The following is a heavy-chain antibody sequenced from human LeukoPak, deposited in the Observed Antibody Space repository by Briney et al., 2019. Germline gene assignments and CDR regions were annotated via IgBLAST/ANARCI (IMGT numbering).Heavy chain of an antibody. CDR2: IKEDGSDK. V-gene: IGHV3-7*01. Sequence: GGSLRLSCTASGFTFSRSWMHWVRQAPGKGLEWVADIKEDGSDKYYGDSVKGRFTISRDNAKTSVYLQMNSLSPEDTAIYFCATLAFDSWGRGTLVTVSS. CDR3: ATLAFDS. J-gene: IGHJ4*02. CDR1: GFTFSRSW. D-gene: IGHD3-3*02.